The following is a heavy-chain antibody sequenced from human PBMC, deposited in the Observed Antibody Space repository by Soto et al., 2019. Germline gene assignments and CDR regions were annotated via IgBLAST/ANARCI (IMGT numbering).Heavy chain of an antibody. Sequence: SETLSLTCTVSGGSISSYYWSWIRQPPGKGLEWIGYIYYSGSTNYNPSLKSRVTISVDTSKNQFSLELSSVTAADTAVYYCARVIESAFDIWGQGTMVTVSS. CDR1: GGSISSYY. V-gene: IGHV4-59*01. J-gene: IGHJ3*02. CDR3: ARVIESAFDI. CDR2: IYYSGST. D-gene: IGHD2-21*01.